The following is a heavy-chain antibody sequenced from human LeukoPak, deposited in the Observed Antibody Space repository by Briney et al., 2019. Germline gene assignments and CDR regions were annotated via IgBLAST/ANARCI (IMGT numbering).Heavy chain of an antibody. D-gene: IGHD3-16*01. Sequence: SEALSLTCTVSSGSINSYFWGWVRQPAGRGLEWIGRIYTTGNTHYNPSLKSRLTMSIDTSKRQFSLNLRSVTAADTAIYYCARHGYTASHYFLDYWSQGTLVTVSS. CDR3: ARHGYTASHYFLDY. J-gene: IGHJ4*02. V-gene: IGHV4-4*07. CDR2: IYTTGNT. CDR1: SGSINSYF.